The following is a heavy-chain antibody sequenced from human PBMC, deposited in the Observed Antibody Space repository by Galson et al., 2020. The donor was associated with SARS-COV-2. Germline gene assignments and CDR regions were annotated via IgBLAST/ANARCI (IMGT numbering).Heavy chain of an antibody. CDR3: ARAADSSGYYSTYYYGMDV. CDR2: ISYDGSNK. J-gene: IGHJ6*02. D-gene: IGHD3-22*01. CDR1: GFTFSSYA. Sequence: GGSLRLSCAASGFTFSSYAMHWVRQAPGKGLEWVAVISYDGSNKYYADSVKGRFTISRDNSKNTLYLQMNSLRAEDTAVYYCARAADSSGYYSTYYYGMDVWGQGTTVTVSS. V-gene: IGHV3-30-3*01.